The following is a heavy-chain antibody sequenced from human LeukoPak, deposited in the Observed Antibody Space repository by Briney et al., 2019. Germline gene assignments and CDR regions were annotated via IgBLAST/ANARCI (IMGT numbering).Heavy chain of an antibody. CDR2: FYHSGDT. D-gene: IGHD5-18*01. CDR3: ARDQEYSYGYGRN. V-gene: IGHV4-38-2*02. Sequence: SETLSLTCTVSGYSISSGYYWGWIRQPPGKGLGWIGSFYHSGDTYYNPSLKSRVTISVDTSKNQFSLNLRSVTAADTAVYCCARDQEYSYGYGRNWGQGTLVTVSS. J-gene: IGHJ4*02. CDR1: GYSISSGYY.